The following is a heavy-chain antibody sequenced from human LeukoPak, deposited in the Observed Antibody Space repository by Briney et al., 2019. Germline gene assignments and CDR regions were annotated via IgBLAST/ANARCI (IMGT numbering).Heavy chain of an antibody. Sequence: SETLSLTCAVYGGSFSGYYWSWIRQPPGKGLEWIGEINHSGSTNYNPSLKSRVTISVDTSKNQFSLKLSSVTAADTAVYYCARGSGYDILTGYNGLYWFDPWGQGTLVTVSS. J-gene: IGHJ5*02. CDR2: INHSGST. CDR3: ARGSGYDILTGYNGLYWFDP. D-gene: IGHD3-9*01. V-gene: IGHV4-34*01. CDR1: GGSFSGYY.